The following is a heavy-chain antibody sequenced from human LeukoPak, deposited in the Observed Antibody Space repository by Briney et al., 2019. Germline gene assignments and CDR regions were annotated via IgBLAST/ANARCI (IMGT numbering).Heavy chain of an antibody. CDR3: ARPSWSEGGMDV. Sequence: SETLSLTCTVSGGSISGYYWSWIRQPPGKGPEWIGYIYSSGSTNYNPSLESRLTISVDTSKNQFSLKLSSVTAADTAVYYCARPSWSEGGMDVWGQGTTVTVSS. CDR2: IYSSGST. J-gene: IGHJ6*02. CDR1: GGSISGYY. V-gene: IGHV4-59*08.